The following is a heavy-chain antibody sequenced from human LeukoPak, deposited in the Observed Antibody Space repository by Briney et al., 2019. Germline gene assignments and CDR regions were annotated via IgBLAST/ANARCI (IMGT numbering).Heavy chain of an antibody. J-gene: IGHJ4*02. Sequence: PGGSLRLSCAASGFTFSSYGMHWVRQAPGKGLEWVAFIRYDGNNKYYADSVKGRFTISRDNSKNTLYLQMSSLRAEDTAVYYCAKDFLGDSAPGNWGRGTLVTVSS. D-gene: IGHD3-16*01. V-gene: IGHV3-30*02. CDR1: GFTFSSYG. CDR3: AKDFLGDSAPGN. CDR2: IRYDGNNK.